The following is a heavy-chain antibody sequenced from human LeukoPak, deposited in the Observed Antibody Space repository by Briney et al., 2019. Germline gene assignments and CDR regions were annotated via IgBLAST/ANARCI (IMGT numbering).Heavy chain of an antibody. Sequence: PGGSLRLSCAASGFTFSNALMSWVRQAPGKGLEWVGRIKSKTDGGTTDYAAPVKGRFTISRDDSKNTLYLQMNSLKTEDTAVYYCTISLPSYGSGLSDYWGQGTLVTVSS. CDR2: IKSKTDGGTT. CDR1: GFTFSNAL. CDR3: TISLPSYGSGLSDY. J-gene: IGHJ4*02. V-gene: IGHV3-15*01. D-gene: IGHD3-10*01.